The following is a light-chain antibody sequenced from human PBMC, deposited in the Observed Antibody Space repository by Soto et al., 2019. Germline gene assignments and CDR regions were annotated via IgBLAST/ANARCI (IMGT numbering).Light chain of an antibody. V-gene: IGKV3D-15*01. CDR2: GAS. CDR3: QQYNSYST. Sequence: EIVMTQSPATLSVSPGERATLSCRASQRVSSNYLAWFQQKPGQAPRLLIYGASSRATGITDRFSGSGSGTEFTLTISSLQPDDFATYYCQQYNSYSTFGGGTKVDIK. CDR1: QRVSSN. J-gene: IGKJ4*01.